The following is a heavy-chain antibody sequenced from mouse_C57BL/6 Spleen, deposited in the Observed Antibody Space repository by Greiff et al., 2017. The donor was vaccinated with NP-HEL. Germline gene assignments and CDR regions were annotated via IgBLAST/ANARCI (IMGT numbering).Heavy chain of an antibody. V-gene: IGHV5-17*01. Sequence: EVKLVESGGGLVKPGGSLKLSCAASGFTFSDYGMHWVRQAPEKGLEWVAYISSGSSTIYYADTVKGRFTISRDNAKNTLFLQLTSLRSEDTARYYCARGNYGSGPAWFAYWGQGTLVTVSA. D-gene: IGHD1-1*01. CDR2: ISSGSSTI. J-gene: IGHJ3*01. CDR1: GFTFSDYG. CDR3: ARGNYGSGPAWFAY.